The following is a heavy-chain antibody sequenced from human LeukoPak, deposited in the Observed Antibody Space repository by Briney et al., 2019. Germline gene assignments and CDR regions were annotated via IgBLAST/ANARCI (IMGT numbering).Heavy chain of an antibody. J-gene: IGHJ4*02. CDR2: IRGNGGTT. Sequence: GGSLRLSCAASGFTFNNYAMSWVRQAPGKGPEWVAAIRGNGGTTYYADSVKGRFTISRDNSKNTLYLQMNSLRAEDTAVYYCAKGPDYYDSSGYYDYWGQGTLVTVSS. D-gene: IGHD3-22*01. CDR1: GFTFNNYA. CDR3: AKGPDYYDSSGYYDY. V-gene: IGHV3-23*01.